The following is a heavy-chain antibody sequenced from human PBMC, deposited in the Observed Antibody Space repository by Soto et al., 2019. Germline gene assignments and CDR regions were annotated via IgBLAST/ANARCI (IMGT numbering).Heavy chain of an antibody. D-gene: IGHD1-1*01. CDR1: GYTFSSYG. Sequence: QVQLVQSGAEVKKPGASVKVSCKASGYTFSSYGINWVRQAPGQGLEWMGWISAYNCNTHYAQNLQGRVTLTTDTSTSTAYMELRSLRSDDTAVYYWARDPYSWNDGGDYWGQGTLVTVSS. J-gene: IGHJ4*02. V-gene: IGHV1-18*01. CDR2: ISAYNCNT. CDR3: ARDPYSWNDGGDY.